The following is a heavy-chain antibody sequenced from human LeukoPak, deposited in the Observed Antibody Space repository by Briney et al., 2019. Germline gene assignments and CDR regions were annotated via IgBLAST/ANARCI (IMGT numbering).Heavy chain of an antibody. D-gene: IGHD2-15*01. CDR1: GYTFTSYD. CDR2: MNPNSGNT. Sequence: GASVNVSCKASGYTFTSYDINWVRQASGQGVEWMGWMNPNSGNTASAQKFQGRVTMTTNTSISTAYMELTGLRSEDTDMYFCARKGLLGSGKPWFDPWGQGTLVTVSS. J-gene: IGHJ5*02. V-gene: IGHV1-8*01. CDR3: ARKGLLGSGKPWFDP.